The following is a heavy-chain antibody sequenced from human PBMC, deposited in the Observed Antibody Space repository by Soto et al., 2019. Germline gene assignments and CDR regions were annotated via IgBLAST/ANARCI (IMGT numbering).Heavy chain of an antibody. CDR1: GYTFTSYG. D-gene: IGHD3-9*01. CDR3: ARDFRLYYDILTGYAY. V-gene: IGHV1-18*01. J-gene: IGHJ4*02. CDR2: ISAYNGDT. Sequence: ASVKVSCTASGYTFTSYGISWVRQAPGQGLEWMGWISAYNGDTNYAQKLQGRVTMTTDTSTSTAYMELRSLRSDDTAVYYCARDFRLYYDILTGYAYWGQGTLVTVSS.